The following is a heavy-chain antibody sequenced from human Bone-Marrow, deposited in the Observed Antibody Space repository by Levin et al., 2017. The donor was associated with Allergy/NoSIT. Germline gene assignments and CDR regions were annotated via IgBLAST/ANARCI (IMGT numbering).Heavy chain of an antibody. J-gene: IGHJ6*03. CDR1: GASIINTNNY. Sequence: SETLSLTCAVSGASIINTNNYWAWIRQPPGKGLEWIGSVYSGGTTYYNPSLQSRLTISLDTSKNEFSLNLISVTAIDSGIYYCATGIEKYMDVWGKGTTVTVSS. V-gene: IGHV4-39*01. CDR3: ATGIEKYMDV. CDR2: VYSGGTT. D-gene: IGHD5-24*01.